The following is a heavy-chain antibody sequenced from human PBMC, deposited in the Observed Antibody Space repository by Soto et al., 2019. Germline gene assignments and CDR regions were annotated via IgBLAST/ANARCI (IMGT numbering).Heavy chain of an antibody. V-gene: IGHV3-33*06. CDR1: GFSFGNYG. CDR2: IWYDGSLQ. D-gene: IGHD5-12*01. Sequence: QVQMVESGGGVVQPGRSLRLSCAASGFSFGNYGMHWVRQAPGRGLEWVAIIWYDGSLQYYAAAVKGRFTISSDNSKNTLYLEMNSLRDEDTAVYYCANLWGDGYNLGQDYNGMDVWGQGTTVIVSS. CDR3: ANLWGDGYNLGQDYNGMDV. J-gene: IGHJ6*02.